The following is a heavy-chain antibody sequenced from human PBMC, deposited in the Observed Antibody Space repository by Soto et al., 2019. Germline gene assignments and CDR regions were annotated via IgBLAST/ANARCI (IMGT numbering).Heavy chain of an antibody. Sequence: SETLSLTCAVSGGSISSGGYSWSWIRQPPGKGLEWIGYIYHSGSTYYNPSLKSRVTISVDRSKNQFSLKLNSVTAADTAVYYCARDLWGYCGTDCYPLDVWGQGTTVTVSS. D-gene: IGHD2-21*02. V-gene: IGHV4-30-2*01. CDR2: IYHSGST. CDR1: GGSISSGGYS. CDR3: ARDLWGYCGTDCYPLDV. J-gene: IGHJ6*02.